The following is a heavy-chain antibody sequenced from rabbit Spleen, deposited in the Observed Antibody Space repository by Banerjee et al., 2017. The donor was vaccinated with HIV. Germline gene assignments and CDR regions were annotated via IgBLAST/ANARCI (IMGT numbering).Heavy chain of an antibody. CDR1: GIDFSSSYY. CDR3: ARSYTGTGYVRLDL. D-gene: IGHD8-1*01. J-gene: IGHJ3*01. Sequence: QSLEESGGGLVKPGGTLTLTCKASGIDFSSSYYMCWVRQAPGKGLEWIGCIYAGSSGSTYYASWAKGRFTISKTSSTTVTLQMTSLTAADTATYFCARSYTGTGYVRLDLWGPGTLVTVS. V-gene: IGHV1S40*01. CDR2: IYAGSSGST.